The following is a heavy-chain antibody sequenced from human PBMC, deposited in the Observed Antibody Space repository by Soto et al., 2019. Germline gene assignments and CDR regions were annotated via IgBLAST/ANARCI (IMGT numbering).Heavy chain of an antibody. CDR2: THHSGRT. CDR1: GGSMSSSNW. Sequence: QVQLQESGPGLVKPSGTLSLTCTVSGGSMSSSNWWNWVRQPPGKGLEWIGETHHSGRTNYNPSPKSQATLSVDNPKSHFSLELSTVTAADTAVYYCARSEATVLDYWGQGTLVTVSS. D-gene: IGHD4-17*01. J-gene: IGHJ4*02. V-gene: IGHV4-4*02. CDR3: ARSEATVLDY.